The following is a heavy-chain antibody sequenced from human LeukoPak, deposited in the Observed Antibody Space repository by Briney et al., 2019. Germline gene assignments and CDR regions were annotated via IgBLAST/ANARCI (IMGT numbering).Heavy chain of an antibody. CDR1: GGSISSGGYS. CDR2: IYYSGST. Sequence: SQTLSLTCAVSGGSISSGGYSWSWIRQPPGKGLEWIGSIYYSGSTYYNPSLKSRVTISVDTSKNQFSLKLSSVTAADTAVYYCARWLRHGMLGATGYYFDYWGQGTLVTVSS. CDR3: ARWLRHGMLGATGYYFDY. D-gene: IGHD1-26*01. V-gene: IGHV4-30-2*03. J-gene: IGHJ4*02.